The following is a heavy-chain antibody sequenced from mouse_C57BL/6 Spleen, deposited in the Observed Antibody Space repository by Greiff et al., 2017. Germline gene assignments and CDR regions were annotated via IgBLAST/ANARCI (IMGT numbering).Heavy chain of an antibody. CDR1: GYTFTDYY. CDR3: AGSNYDAMDY. J-gene: IGHJ4*01. V-gene: IGHV1-26*01. Sequence: EVQLQQSGPELVKPGASVKISCKASGYTFTDYYMNWVKQSHGKSLEWIGDINPNNGGTSYNQKFKGTATFTVDNSSSTAYMVLRSLTSEDSAVXYGAGSNYDAMDYWGQGTSVTVSS. D-gene: IGHD2-5*01. CDR2: INPNNGGT.